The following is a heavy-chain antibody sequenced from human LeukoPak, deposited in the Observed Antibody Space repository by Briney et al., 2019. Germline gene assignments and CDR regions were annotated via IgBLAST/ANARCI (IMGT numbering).Heavy chain of an antibody. D-gene: IGHD2/OR15-2a*01. Sequence: RSGGSLRLSCAASGFTFSSYSMNWVRQAPGKGLEWVAVIWYDGSSQYYADSVKGRFTISRDNSKNTLFLQMNSLRVEDTAVYYCARDPTQYTTAWYSDYWGQGTLVTVSS. CDR2: IWYDGSSQ. V-gene: IGHV3-33*08. J-gene: IGHJ4*02. CDR1: GFTFSSYS. CDR3: ARDPTQYTTAWYSDY.